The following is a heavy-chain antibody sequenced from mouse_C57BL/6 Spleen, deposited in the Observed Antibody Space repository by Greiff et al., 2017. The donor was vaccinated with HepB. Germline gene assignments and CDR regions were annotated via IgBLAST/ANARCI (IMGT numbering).Heavy chain of an antibody. CDR2: INPSTGGT. V-gene: IGHV1-42*01. CDR1: GYSFTGYY. CDR3: ARKSDSPDY. Sequence: EVQLQESGPELVKPGASVKISCKASGYSFTGYYMNWVKQSPEKSLEWIGEINPSTGGTTYNQKFKAKATLTVDKSSSTAYMQLKSLTSEDSAVYYCARKSDSPDYWGQGTTLTVSS. J-gene: IGHJ2*01.